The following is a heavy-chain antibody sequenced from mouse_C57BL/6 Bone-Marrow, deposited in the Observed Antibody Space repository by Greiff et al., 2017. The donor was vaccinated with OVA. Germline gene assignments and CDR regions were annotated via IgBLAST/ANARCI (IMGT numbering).Heavy chain of an antibody. V-gene: IGHV8-9*01. CDR2: IYWDEDK. CDR1: VFSLSTFGMG. D-gene: IGHD2-4*01. CDR3: ARDYDYFAY. J-gene: IGHJ3*01. Sequence: QVTLKESGPGILQPSQTLSLTCSFSVFSLSTFGMGVSWIRQPSGKGLEWLAHIYWDEDKHYKPSLKSRLTISKDTSNNQVFLKITTVDTADTATYYSARDYDYFAYWGQGTLVTVSA.